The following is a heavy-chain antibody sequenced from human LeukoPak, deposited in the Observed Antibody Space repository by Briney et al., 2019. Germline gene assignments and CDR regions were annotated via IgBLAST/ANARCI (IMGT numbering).Heavy chain of an antibody. J-gene: IGHJ4*02. CDR2: ISWNSGSI. CDR3: AKDKGSSGWYGAFDY. V-gene: IGHV3-9*01. CDR1: GFTFDDYA. Sequence: PGRSLRLSCAASGFTFDDYAMHWVRQAPGKGLEWVSGISWNSGSIGYADSVKGRFTISRDNAKNSLYLQMNSLRAEDTALYYCAKDKGSSGWYGAFDYWGQGTLVTVSS. D-gene: IGHD6-19*01.